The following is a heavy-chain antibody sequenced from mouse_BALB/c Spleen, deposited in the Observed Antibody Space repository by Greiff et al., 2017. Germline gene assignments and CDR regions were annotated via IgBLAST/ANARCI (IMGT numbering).Heavy chain of an antibody. V-gene: IGHV5-6-5*01. CDR3: ARVDYYGSAFMDY. CDR1: GFTFSSYA. D-gene: IGHD1-1*01. J-gene: IGHJ4*01. Sequence: EVNVVESGGGLVKPGGSLKLSCAASGFTFSSYAMSWVRQTPEKRLEWVASISSGGSTYYPDSVKGRFTISRDNARNILYLQMSSLRSEDTAMYYCARVDYYGSAFMDYWGQGTSVTVSS. CDR2: ISSGGST.